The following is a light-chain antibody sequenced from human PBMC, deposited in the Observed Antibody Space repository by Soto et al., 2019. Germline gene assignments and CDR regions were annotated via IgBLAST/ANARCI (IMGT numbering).Light chain of an antibody. V-gene: IGLV1-40*01. CDR1: SSNIGAGYD. CDR3: QSYDSSLSGYG. CDR2: GNS. J-gene: IGLJ1*01. Sequence: QSVLTQPPSVSGATGQRVTISCTGSSSNIGAGYDVHWYQQLPGTAPKLLIYGNSKRPSGVPDRFSGSKSGTSAYLAITGLQAEDEADYYCQSYDSSLSGYGFGTGTKVTV.